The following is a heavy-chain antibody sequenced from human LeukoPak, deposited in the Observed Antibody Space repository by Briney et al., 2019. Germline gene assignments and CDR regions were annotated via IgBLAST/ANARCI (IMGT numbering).Heavy chain of an antibody. J-gene: IGHJ4*02. CDR1: GFTFSSYG. CDR2: IWYDGSNK. V-gene: IGHV3-33*01. CDR3: ARDKGIAVAGSDY. D-gene: IGHD6-19*01. Sequence: PGGSLRLSCAASGFTFSSYGMQWVRQAPGKGLEWVAVIWYDGSNKYYADSVKGRFTISRDNSKNTLYLQMNSLRAEDTAVYYCARDKGIAVAGSDYWGQGTLVTVSS.